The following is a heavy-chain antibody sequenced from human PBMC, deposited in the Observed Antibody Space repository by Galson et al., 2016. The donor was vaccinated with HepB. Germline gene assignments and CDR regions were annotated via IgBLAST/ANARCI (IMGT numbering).Heavy chain of an antibody. CDR2: ISSASATI. J-gene: IGHJ4*02. CDR1: GMTFSDSY. D-gene: IGHD3-10*01. CDR3: ANDQKPRGFDY. V-gene: IGHV3-11*01. Sequence: SLRLSCAASGMTFSDSYMNWIRQAPGKGLEWVAYISSASATISYADSVRGRFTISRDNRKNSLYLQMNSLRAEDTALYYCANDQKPRGFDYWGQGTLVTVSS.